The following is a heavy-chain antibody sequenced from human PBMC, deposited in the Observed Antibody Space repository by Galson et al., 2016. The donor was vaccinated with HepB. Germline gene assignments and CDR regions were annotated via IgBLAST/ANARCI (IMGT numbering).Heavy chain of an antibody. Sequence: TLSLTCTVSSGSISSGGYSWSWIRQYPRKGLEWIGYIYDTGSTDYNPSLKSRLTMSVDTSKNQFPLTLSSVTAADTAIYYCARGPSREDAFDYWGQGTLVTVSS. CDR2: IYDTGST. J-gene: IGHJ4*02. CDR1: SGSISSGGYS. CDR3: ARGPSREDAFDY. V-gene: IGHV4-31*03.